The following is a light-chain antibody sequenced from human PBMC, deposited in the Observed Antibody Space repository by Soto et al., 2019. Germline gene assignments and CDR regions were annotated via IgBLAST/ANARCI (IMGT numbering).Light chain of an antibody. CDR3: QQSYSTPYT. J-gene: IGKJ2*01. CDR2: AAS. Sequence: DIQMPQSPSSLSASVGDRVTITCRASQSISSYLNWYQQKPGKAPKLLIYAASSLQSGVPSRFSGSGSGTDFPLTISSLQPEEFATYYGQQSYSTPYTFGQGNKLEIK. V-gene: IGKV1-39*01. CDR1: QSISSY.